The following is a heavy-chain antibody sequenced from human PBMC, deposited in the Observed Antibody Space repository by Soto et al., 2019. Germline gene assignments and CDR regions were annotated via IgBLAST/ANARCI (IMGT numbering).Heavy chain of an antibody. J-gene: IGHJ4*02. D-gene: IGHD2-15*01. CDR2: ISSSGGTI. V-gene: IGHV3-11*01. CDR1: GFTFSDYY. Sequence: PGGSLRLSCAVSGFTFSDYYMGWLRQAPGKGLEWVSYISSSGGTIYYADSVKGRFTISRDNAKNSLYLQMNSLRAEDTAVYYCARRSVAAIYAYWGQGTRVTVSS. CDR3: ARRSVAAIYAY.